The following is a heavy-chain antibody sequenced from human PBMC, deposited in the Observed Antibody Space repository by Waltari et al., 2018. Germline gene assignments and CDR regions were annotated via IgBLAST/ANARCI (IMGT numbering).Heavy chain of an antibody. CDR3: ARPSVLYGEHWFDP. J-gene: IGHJ5*02. CDR1: GFTFSSYS. CDR2: ISSSSSTI. Sequence: EVQLVESGGGLVQPGGSLRLSCASSGFTFSSYSLTWVRQAPGKGLEWVSYISSSSSTIYYTDSVKGRFTISRDNAKNSLYLQMNSLRAEDTAVYYCARPSVLYGEHWFDPWGQGTLVTVSS. D-gene: IGHD4-17*01. V-gene: IGHV3-48*01.